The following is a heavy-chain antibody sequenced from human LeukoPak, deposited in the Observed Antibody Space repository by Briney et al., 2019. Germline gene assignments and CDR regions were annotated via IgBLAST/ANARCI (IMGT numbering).Heavy chain of an antibody. V-gene: IGHV3-66*01. CDR3: ARVWDDSGDIYGIDV. CDR2: IYSGGST. CDR1: GFTVSSNY. D-gene: IGHD4-17*01. J-gene: IGHJ6*02. Sequence: GGSLRLSCAASGFTVSSNYMSWVRQAPGKGLEWVSVIYSGGSTYYADSVKGRFTISRDNSKNTLYLQMNSLRAEDTAVYYCARVWDDSGDIYGIDVWGRGTTVTVSS.